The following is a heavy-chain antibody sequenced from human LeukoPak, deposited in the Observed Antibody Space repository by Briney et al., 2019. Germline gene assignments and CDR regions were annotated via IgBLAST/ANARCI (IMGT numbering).Heavy chain of an antibody. CDR3: ARNFDYGDHL. Sequence: PGGSLRLSCAASGFAFSRYWIHWVRQAPGKGLVWVSRISPDGTNTGYADSVEGRFTISRDNAKNTLYLQLNSLRVEDTAIYHCARNFDYGDHLWGQGTLVTVSS. V-gene: IGHV3-74*01. CDR1: GFAFSRYW. J-gene: IGHJ5*02. D-gene: IGHD4-17*01. CDR2: ISPDGTNT.